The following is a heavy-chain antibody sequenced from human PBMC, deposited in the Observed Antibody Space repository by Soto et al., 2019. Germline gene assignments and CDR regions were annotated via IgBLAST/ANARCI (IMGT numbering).Heavy chain of an antibody. CDR1: GGSISTYY. D-gene: IGHD3-9*01. V-gene: IGHV4-59*01. CDR2: THYSGNT. Sequence: PSETLSLTCTVSGGSISTYYWDWIRQPPGKELEWIGYTHYSGNTNYHPSLKSRVTISLDTSRNQFSLRLSSVTAADTAVYYCARHKLAIRAGFDYWGQGALVTVSS. J-gene: IGHJ4*02. CDR3: ARHKLAIRAGFDY.